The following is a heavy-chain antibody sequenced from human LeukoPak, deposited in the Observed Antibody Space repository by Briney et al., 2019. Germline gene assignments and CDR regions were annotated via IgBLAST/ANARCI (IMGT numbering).Heavy chain of an antibody. Sequence: GGSLRLSCAASGFIVSSNYMSWVRQAPGQVLEWVSSITSSSSYIYYADSVKGRFTISRDNAKNSLYLQMNSLRAEDTAVYYCATQTLPLRFFFSGWGQGTLVTVSS. V-gene: IGHV3-21*01. CDR3: ATQTLPLRFFFSG. CDR1: GFIVSSNY. D-gene: IGHD3-3*01. CDR2: ITSSSSYI. J-gene: IGHJ4*02.